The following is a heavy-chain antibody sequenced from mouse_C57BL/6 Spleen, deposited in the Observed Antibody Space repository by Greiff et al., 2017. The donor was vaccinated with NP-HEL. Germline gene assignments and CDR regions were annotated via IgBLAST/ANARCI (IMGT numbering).Heavy chain of an antibody. CDR2: ISDGGSYT. CDR3: AGDSGDGYYLDY. D-gene: IGHD2-3*01. V-gene: IGHV5-4*01. CDR1: GFTFSSYA. Sequence: EVKLVESGGGLVKPGGSLKLSCAASGFTFSSYAMSWVRQTPEKRLEWVATISDGGSYTYYPDNVKGRFTISRDNAKNNLYLQMSHLKSEDTAMYYCAGDSGDGYYLDYWGQGTTLTVAS. J-gene: IGHJ2*01.